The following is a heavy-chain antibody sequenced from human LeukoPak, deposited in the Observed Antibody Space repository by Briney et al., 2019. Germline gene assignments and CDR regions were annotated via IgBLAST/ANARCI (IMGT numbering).Heavy chain of an antibody. V-gene: IGHV3-48*03. CDR1: GFTFSSYE. CDR2: ISSSGTTT. J-gene: IGHJ4*02. D-gene: IGHD1-1*01. CDR3: ARVTTGTKVDY. Sequence: GSLRLSCAASGFTFSSYEMNWVRQAPGKGPKWVSYISSSGTTTHYADSVEGRFTISRDSAKNSLYLQMNSLRAEDTAVYYCARVTTGTKVDYWGQGTLVTVSS.